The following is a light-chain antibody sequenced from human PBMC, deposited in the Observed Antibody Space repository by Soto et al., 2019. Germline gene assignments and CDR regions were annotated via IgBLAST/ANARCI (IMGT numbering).Light chain of an antibody. CDR2: DVS. Sequence: QSALTQPASLSGSPGQSMTISCAGTSSDVGGYNYVSWYQQHPGKAPKLMIYDVSNRPSGVSNRFSGSKSGNTASLTISGLKAEDEADYYCSSYPSSSTRVFGGGTKVTVL. CDR1: SSDVGGYNY. V-gene: IGLV2-14*01. CDR3: SSYPSSSTRV. J-gene: IGLJ2*01.